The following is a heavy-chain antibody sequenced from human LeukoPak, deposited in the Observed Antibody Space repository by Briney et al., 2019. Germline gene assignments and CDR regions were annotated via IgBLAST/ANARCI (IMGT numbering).Heavy chain of an antibody. Sequence: ASVKVSCKGSGYTFTGYYMHWVRQAPGQGLEGMGWINPNSGGTNYAQKFQGGVTMTRDTSISTAYMELSRLRSDDTAVYYCARSPTVIRPFDYWGEGTLVTVSS. J-gene: IGHJ4*02. CDR3: ARSPTVIRPFDY. V-gene: IGHV1-2*02. CDR2: INPNSGGT. CDR1: GYTFTGYY. D-gene: IGHD4-11*01.